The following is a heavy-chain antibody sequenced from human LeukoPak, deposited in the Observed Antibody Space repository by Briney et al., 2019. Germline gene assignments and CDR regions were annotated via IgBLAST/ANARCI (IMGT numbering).Heavy chain of an antibody. J-gene: IGHJ4*02. CDR2: ISYDGSNK. CDR1: GFTFSSYA. CDR3: ARERGRGRDSPWFDY. D-gene: IGHD1-26*01. V-gene: IGHV3-30-3*01. Sequence: GRSLRLSCAASGFTFSSYAMHWVRQAPGKGLEWVAVISYDGSNKYYADSVKGRFTISRENSKNTLNLQMNSLRAEDTAVYYCARERGRGRDSPWFDYWGQGTLVTVSS.